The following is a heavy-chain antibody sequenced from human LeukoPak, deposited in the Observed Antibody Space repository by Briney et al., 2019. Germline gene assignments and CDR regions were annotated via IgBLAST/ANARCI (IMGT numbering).Heavy chain of an antibody. CDR1: GGSFSGYY. D-gene: IGHD3-16*01. J-gene: IGHJ3*02. Sequence: PSETLSLTCAVYGGSFSGYYWSWIRQPPGKGLEWIGEINHSGSTNYNPSLKSRVTISVDTSKNQFSLKLSSVTAADTAVYYCARHRLREVAFDIWGQGTMVTVSS. CDR2: INHSGST. V-gene: IGHV4-34*01. CDR3: ARHRLREVAFDI.